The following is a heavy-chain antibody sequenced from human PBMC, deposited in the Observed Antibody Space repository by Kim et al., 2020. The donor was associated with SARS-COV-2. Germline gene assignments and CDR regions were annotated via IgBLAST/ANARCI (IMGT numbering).Heavy chain of an antibody. CDR2: INPDRGVT. J-gene: IGHJ4*02. CDR3: ARGNTETIDY. CDR1: GYTFTTRY. V-gene: IGHV1-2*05. Sequence: ASVKVSCKTSGYTFTTRYLHWVRQAPGHGLEWMGRINPDRGVTDYAQRVQGRVTMTRHKSISTVYMELSSLRSDDTVVYYCARGNTETIDYWGQGTLVTVSS.